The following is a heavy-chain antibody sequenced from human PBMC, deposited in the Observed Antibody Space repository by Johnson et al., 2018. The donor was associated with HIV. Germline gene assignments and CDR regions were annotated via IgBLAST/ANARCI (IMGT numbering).Heavy chain of an antibody. D-gene: IGHD2-21*01. CDR1: GFTFSSHA. Sequence: QVQLVESGGGVVQPGRSLRLSCVASGFTFSSHAIHWVRQAPGKGLEWVAVISSDVTNKYYADSVKGRFTISRDNSENTLYLQMNSLRAEDTAVYYCARVSPVGLLSEAAAFDIWGQGTMVTVSS. J-gene: IGHJ3*02. V-gene: IGHV3-30*14. CDR3: ARVSPVGLLSEAAAFDI. CDR2: ISSDVTNK.